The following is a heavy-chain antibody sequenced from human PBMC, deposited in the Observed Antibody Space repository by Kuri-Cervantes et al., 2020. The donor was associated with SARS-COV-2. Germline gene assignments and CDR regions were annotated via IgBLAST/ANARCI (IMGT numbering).Heavy chain of an antibody. D-gene: IGHD3-3*01. Sequence: GESLKISCAASGFTFSSYAMHWVRQAPGKGLEWVAVISYDGSNKYYADSVKGRFTISRDNPKNTLYLQMNSLRAEDTAVYYCARGNDFWSGRDWYFDLWGRGTLVTVSS. CDR3: ARGNDFWSGRDWYFDL. J-gene: IGHJ2*01. CDR1: GFTFSSYA. V-gene: IGHV3-30-3*01. CDR2: ISYDGSNK.